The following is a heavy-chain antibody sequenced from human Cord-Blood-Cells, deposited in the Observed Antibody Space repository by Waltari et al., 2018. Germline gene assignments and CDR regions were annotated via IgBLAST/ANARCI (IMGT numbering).Heavy chain of an antibody. D-gene: IGHD3-10*01. Sequence: QVQLVESGGGVVQPGRSLRLSCAASGFTFSSYAMHWVRQAPGKGLEWVAVISYDGSNKYYADSVKGRFTISRDNSKNTLYLQMSSLRAEGTAVYYCARDRVLAADYWGQGTLVTVSS. V-gene: IGHV3-30*04. CDR2: ISYDGSNK. J-gene: IGHJ4*02. CDR1: GFTFSSYA. CDR3: ARDRVLAADY.